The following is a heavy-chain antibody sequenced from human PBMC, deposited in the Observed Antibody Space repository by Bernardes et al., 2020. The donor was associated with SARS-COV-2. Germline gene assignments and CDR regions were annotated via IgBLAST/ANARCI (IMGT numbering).Heavy chain of an antibody. CDR1: GFTFDDYA. Sequence: GGSLRLSCAASGFTFDDYAMHWVRQAPGKGLEWVSVIYSGGSTYYADSVKGRFTISRDNSKNTLYLQMNSLRAEDTAVYYCARGASSLYSSSWGSYFDYWGQGTLVTVSS. CDR2: IYSGGST. D-gene: IGHD6-13*01. CDR3: ARGASSLYSSSWGSYFDY. V-gene: IGHV3-53*01. J-gene: IGHJ4*02.